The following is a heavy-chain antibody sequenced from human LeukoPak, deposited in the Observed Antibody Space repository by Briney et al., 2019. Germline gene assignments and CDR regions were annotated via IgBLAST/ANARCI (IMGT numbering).Heavy chain of an antibody. CDR2: IKQDGSQI. D-gene: IGHD2-2*01. V-gene: IGHV3-7*03. CDR3: VKVRCGSSSCPSRPIDY. CDR1: GFTFSSYW. Sequence: LAGGSLRLSCAASGFTFSSYWMSWVRQAPGKGLEWVANIKQDGSQIHYVDSVKGRFTISRDNAKNSLYLQMNSLRTEDTALYYCVKVRCGSSSCPSRPIDYWGQGTLVTVSS. J-gene: IGHJ4*02.